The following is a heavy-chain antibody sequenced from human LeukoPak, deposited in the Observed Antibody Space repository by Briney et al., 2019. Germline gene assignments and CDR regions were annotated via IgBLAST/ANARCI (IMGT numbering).Heavy chain of an antibody. CDR2: INHSGST. CDR3: ARYIAVAGNFDY. J-gene: IGHJ4*02. D-gene: IGHD6-19*01. CDR1: GGSFSGYY. V-gene: IGHV4-34*01. Sequence: SETLSLTCAVYGGSFSGYYWSWIRQPPGKGLEWIGEINHSGSTNYNPSLKSRATISVDTSKNQFSLKLSSVTAADTAVYYCARYIAVAGNFDYWGQGTLVTVSS.